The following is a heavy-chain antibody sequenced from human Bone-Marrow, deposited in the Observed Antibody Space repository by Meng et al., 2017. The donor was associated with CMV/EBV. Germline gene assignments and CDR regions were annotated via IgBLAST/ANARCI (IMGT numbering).Heavy chain of an antibody. J-gene: IGHJ6*02. CDR2: IYYSGST. V-gene: IGHV4-61*01. Sequence: GSLRLSCTVPGGSASSGSYYWSWIRQPPGKGLEWIGYIYYSGSTNYNPSLKSRVTISVDTSKNQFSLKLSSVTAADTAVYYCARDPDDFWCGWGHDGMDVWGQGTTVTVSS. CDR1: GGSASSGSYY. D-gene: IGHD3-3*01. CDR3: ARDPDDFWCGWGHDGMDV.